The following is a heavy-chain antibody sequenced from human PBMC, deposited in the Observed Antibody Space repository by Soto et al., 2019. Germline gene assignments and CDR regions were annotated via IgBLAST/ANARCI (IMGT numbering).Heavy chain of an antibody. Sequence: QVQLVQSGAEVKKPGASVKVSCKASRDTFTSYGISWVRQAPGQGLEWMGWSSTYNGNTIYGQNLQGRVTITTDTFTNTAYMELRSLGSDDTAVYYCARDPGYSSGWYADYWGKGTLVTVSS. CDR1: RDTFTSYG. J-gene: IGHJ4*02. V-gene: IGHV1-18*01. D-gene: IGHD6-19*01. CDR3: ARDPGYSSGWYADY. CDR2: SSTYNGNT.